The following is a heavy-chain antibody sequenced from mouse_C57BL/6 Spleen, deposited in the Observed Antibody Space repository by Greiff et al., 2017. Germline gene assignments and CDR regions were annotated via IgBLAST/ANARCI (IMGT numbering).Heavy chain of an antibody. CDR2: INYDGSST. CDR3: ARAYYSNYGYFDV. Sequence: EVQVVESEGGLVQPGSSMKLSCTASGFTFSDYYMAWVRQVPEKGLEWVANINYDGSSTYYLDSLKSRFIISRDNAKNILYLQMSSLKSEDTATYYCARAYYSNYGYFDVWGTGTTVTVSS. D-gene: IGHD2-5*01. CDR1: GFTFSDYY. J-gene: IGHJ1*03. V-gene: IGHV5-16*01.